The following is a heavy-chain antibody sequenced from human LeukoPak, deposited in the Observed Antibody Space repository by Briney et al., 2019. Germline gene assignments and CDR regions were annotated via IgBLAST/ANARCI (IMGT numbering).Heavy chain of an antibody. CDR1: GYSFTSYW. J-gene: IGHJ3*02. CDR2: IYPGDSDT. Sequence: GESLKISCKGSGYSFTSYWIGWVRQMPGKGLEWMGIIYPGDSDTRYSPSFQGQVTISADKSISTAYLQWSSLKASDTAMYYCARHRGLGYCNSTSCYDAFDIWGQGTMVTVSS. V-gene: IGHV5-51*01. D-gene: IGHD2-2*01. CDR3: ARHRGLGYCNSTSCYDAFDI.